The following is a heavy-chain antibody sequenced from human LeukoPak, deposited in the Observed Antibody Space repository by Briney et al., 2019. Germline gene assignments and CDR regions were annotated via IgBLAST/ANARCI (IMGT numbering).Heavy chain of an antibody. J-gene: IGHJ4*02. CDR3: ASARRHFDWLSAFDY. Sequence: AGGSLRLSCAASGFTFSSYAMRGVRQAPGKGLEGVAGISYDGGNKYYADSVKGRFTISRDNSKNTLYLQMTSLRAEDTAVYYCASARRHFDWLSAFDYWGQGTLVTVSS. D-gene: IGHD3-9*01. V-gene: IGHV3-30*04. CDR1: GFTFSSYA. CDR2: ISYDGGNK.